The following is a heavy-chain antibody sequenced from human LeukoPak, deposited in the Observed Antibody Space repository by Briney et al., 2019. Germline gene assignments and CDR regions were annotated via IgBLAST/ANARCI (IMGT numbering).Heavy chain of an antibody. CDR2: ISSSSSTI. J-gene: IGHJ3*02. CDR1: RFTFSSYS. V-gene: IGHV3-48*01. Sequence: GGSLRLSCAASRFTFSSYSMNWVRQAPGKGLEWVSYISSSSSTIYYADSVKGRFTISRDNSKNTLYLQMNSLRAEDTAVYYCARPNYYGSGSYYNGGAFDIWGQGTMVTVSS. D-gene: IGHD3-10*01. CDR3: ARPNYYGSGSYYNGGAFDI.